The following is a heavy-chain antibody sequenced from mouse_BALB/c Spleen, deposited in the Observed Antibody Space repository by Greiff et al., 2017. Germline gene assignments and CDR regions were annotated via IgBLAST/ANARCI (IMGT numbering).Heavy chain of an antibody. Sequence: EVKLVESGGGLVKPGGSLKLSCAASGFTFSSYTMSWVRQTPEKRLEWVATISSGGSYTYYPASVKGRFTISRDNAKNTLYLQMSSLKSEDTAMYYCTRGGTTAYFDYWGQGTTLTVSS. CDR3: TRGGTTAYFDY. J-gene: IGHJ2*01. CDR1: GFTFSSYT. V-gene: IGHV5-6-4*01. CDR2: ISSGGSYT. D-gene: IGHD1-2*01.